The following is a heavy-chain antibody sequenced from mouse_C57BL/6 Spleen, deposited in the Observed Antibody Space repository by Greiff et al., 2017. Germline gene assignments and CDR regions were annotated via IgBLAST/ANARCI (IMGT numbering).Heavy chain of an antibody. Sequence: VQLQQSGAELVRPGASVTLSCKASGYTFTDYEMHWVKQTPVHGLEWIRAIDPETGGTAYNQKFKGKAILTADKSSSTAYMELRSLTSEDSAVYYCTRTYYGSSFDYWGQGTTLTVSS. CDR2: IDPETGGT. CDR1: GYTFTDYE. V-gene: IGHV1-15*01. J-gene: IGHJ2*01. CDR3: TRTYYGSSFDY. D-gene: IGHD1-1*01.